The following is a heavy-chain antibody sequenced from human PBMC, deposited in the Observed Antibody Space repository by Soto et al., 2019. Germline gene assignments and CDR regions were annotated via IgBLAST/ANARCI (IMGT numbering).Heavy chain of an antibody. V-gene: IGHV3-73*01. CDR1: GFTFSGSA. CDR3: TRIAAAGLYGY. J-gene: IGHJ4*02. Sequence: EVQLVESGGGLVQPGGSLKLSCAASGFTFSGSAMHWVRQASGKGLEWVGRIRSKANSYATAYAASVKGRFTISRDDSKNTGYLQMNSLKTEETAVYYCTRIAAAGLYGYWGQGTLVTVSS. CDR2: IRSKANSYAT. D-gene: IGHD6-13*01.